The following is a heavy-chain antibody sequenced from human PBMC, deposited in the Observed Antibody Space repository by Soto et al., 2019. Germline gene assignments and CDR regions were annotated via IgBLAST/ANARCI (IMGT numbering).Heavy chain of an antibody. J-gene: IGHJ4*02. CDR3: VRDLDGSGSYYTDY. D-gene: IGHD3-10*01. V-gene: IGHV1-18*01. Sequence: GASVKVSCKASGYTFTNFGVTWVRRAPGQGLEWMGWISAYTDTPNYAQKFQGRVTMTTDTSTGTAYMELRSLRSDDTAVYFCVRDLDGSGSYYTDYWGQGTLVTVSS. CDR2: ISAYTDTP. CDR1: GYTFTNFG.